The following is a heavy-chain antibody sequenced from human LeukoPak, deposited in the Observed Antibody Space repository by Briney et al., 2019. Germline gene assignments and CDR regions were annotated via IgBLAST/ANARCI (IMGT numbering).Heavy chain of an antibody. CDR1: GYRFISNY. J-gene: IGHJ4*02. Sequence: GASVKVSCKASGYRFISNYIQWVRQAPGLGPEWMGWTHPGNGNTRYAEKFQGRVTMTRDTSINTAYMDLNSLRSDDTAVYYCAREGSYCVGGDCYSFDFWGQGTLITVSS. CDR2: THPGNGNT. D-gene: IGHD2-21*02. V-gene: IGHV1-2*02. CDR3: AREGSYCVGGDCYSFDF.